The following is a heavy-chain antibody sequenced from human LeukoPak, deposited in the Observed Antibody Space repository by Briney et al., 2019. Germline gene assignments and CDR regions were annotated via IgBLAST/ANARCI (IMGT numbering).Heavy chain of an antibody. CDR3: ARGFHGSYPWSGYYNGDY. D-gene: IGHD3-3*01. CDR2: ISSSGSTI. V-gene: IGHV3-11*01. Sequence: KAGGSLRLSCAASGFTFSDYYMSWIRQAPGKGLEWVSYISSSGSTIYYADSVKGRFTISRDNAKNSLYLQMNSLRAEDTAVYYCARGFHGSYPWSGYYNGDYWGQGTLVTVSS. CDR1: GFTFSDYY. J-gene: IGHJ4*02.